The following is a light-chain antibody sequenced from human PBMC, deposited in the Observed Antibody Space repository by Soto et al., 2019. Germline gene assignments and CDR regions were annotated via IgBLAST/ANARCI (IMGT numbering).Light chain of an antibody. CDR3: QQRYVWLT. Sequence: DIVLTQSPATLSLSPGERATLSCRAGQSISTYLAWYQQKSGQAPRLLIYDASNRATGTPARFSGSGSGTDFTLTISSLEPADSAVYYCQQRYVWLTFGGGTKVEIK. V-gene: IGKV3-11*01. CDR1: QSISTY. CDR2: DAS. J-gene: IGKJ4*01.